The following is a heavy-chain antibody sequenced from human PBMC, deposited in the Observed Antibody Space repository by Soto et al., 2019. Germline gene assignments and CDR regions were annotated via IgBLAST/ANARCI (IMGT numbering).Heavy chain of an antibody. CDR1: GFTFSNAW. CDR2: IKSKTDGGTT. D-gene: IGHD3-3*01. J-gene: IGHJ6*02. CDR3: TTLSITIFGVVLMDV. Sequence: GGSLRLSCAASGFTFSNAWMNWVRQAPGKGLEWVGRIKSKTDGGTTDYAAPVKRRFTISRDDSKNTLYLQMNSLKTDDTAVYYCTTLSITIFGVVLMDVWGQGTTVTVSS. V-gene: IGHV3-15*07.